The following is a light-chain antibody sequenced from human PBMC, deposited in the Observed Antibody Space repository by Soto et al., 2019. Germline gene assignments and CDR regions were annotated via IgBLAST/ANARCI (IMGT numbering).Light chain of an antibody. CDR1: QSITNY. V-gene: IGKV1-39*01. Sequence: DIQMTQSPSSLSVSVGDRVTITCRASQSITNYLNWYQQKPGKAPKLLVYAASSLQSAVPSRFSGHGSGTDFTLTISNLQPEDFASYYCQQYDRYPYTFGQGTKLEIK. CDR3: QQYDRYPYT. J-gene: IGKJ2*01. CDR2: AAS.